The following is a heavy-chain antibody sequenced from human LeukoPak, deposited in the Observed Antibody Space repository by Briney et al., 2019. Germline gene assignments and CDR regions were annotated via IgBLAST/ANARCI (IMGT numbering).Heavy chain of an antibody. V-gene: IGHV1-2*02. CDR1: GYTFNRYY. J-gene: IGHJ4*02. Sequence: ASVKVSCKASGYTFNRYYMHWVRQAPGHGREWMGSLNPNSGVTKYAQKFQGRVTMTRDTSISTAYMELSSLRSDDTAVYYCAREDNWNYDYWGQGTLVTVSS. CDR2: LNPNSGVT. D-gene: IGHD1-7*01. CDR3: AREDNWNYDY.